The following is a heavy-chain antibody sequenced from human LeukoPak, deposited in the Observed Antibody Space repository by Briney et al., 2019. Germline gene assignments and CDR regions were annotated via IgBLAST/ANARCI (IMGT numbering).Heavy chain of an antibody. CDR2: ISHDGTT. V-gene: IGHV4-4*02. J-gene: IGHJ4*02. D-gene: IGHD2/OR15-2a*01. CDR3: TRENRPFCPFAY. Sequence: SETLSLTCGVSGGPIDITNYWSWVCQAPGKGLEWIGEISHDGTTNYNPSLRSRVAMSLDRANNQFSLTLTSVTAADTAVYYCTRENRPFCPFAYWGQGVLVTVSS. CDR1: GGPIDITNY.